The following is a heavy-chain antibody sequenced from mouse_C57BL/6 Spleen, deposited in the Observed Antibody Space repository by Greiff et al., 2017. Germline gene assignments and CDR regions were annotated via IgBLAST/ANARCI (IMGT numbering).Heavy chain of an antibody. Sequence: QVQLQQSGPELVKPGASVKLSCKASGYTFTSYDINWVKQRPGQGLEWIGWIYPSDGSTKYNEKFKGKATLTVDTSSSPTYMELHSRTSEDSAVYFCASGEGLRLDYWGQGTTLTVSS. V-gene: IGHV1-85*01. CDR1: GYTFTSYD. J-gene: IGHJ2*01. D-gene: IGHD2-4*01. CDR2: IYPSDGST. CDR3: ASGEGLRLDY.